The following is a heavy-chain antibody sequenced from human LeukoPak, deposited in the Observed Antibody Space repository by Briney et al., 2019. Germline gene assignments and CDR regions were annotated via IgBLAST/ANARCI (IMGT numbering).Heavy chain of an antibody. D-gene: IGHD6-13*01. CDR3: ARQGSSSWGTYYYYYMDV. CDR2: LYYSGST. CDR1: GGSISSSSYY. Sequence: SETLSLTCTVSGGSISSSSYYWGWIRQPPGKGLEWIGSLYYSGSTYYNPSLKSRVTISVDTSKNQFSLKLSSVAAADTAVYYCARQGSSSWGTYYYYYMDVWGKGTTVTVSS. V-gene: IGHV4-39*01. J-gene: IGHJ6*03.